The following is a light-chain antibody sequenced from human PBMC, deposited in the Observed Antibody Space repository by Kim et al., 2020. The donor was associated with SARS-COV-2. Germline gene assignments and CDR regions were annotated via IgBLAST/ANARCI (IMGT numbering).Light chain of an antibody. CDR3: QQYTNLPLT. CDR1: QSISSN. CDR2: GAS. V-gene: IGKV3-15*01. Sequence: VSPGERATLSCRASQSISSNLAWYQQKPGQAPRLLIFGASTRATGIPARFSGSGSGTEFILTFSSLQSEDSAVYYCQQYTNLPLTFGGGTKVDIK. J-gene: IGKJ4*01.